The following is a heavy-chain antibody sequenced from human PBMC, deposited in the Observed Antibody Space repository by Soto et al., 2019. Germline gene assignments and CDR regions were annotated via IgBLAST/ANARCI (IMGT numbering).Heavy chain of an antibody. CDR2: IYYRGST. D-gene: IGHD7-27*01. Sequence: SETLSLTCTVSGGSISSTSYYWGWIRQPPGKGLEWIGSIYYRGSTYYNPSLKSRVTISVDTSKNSLHLQMNSLSAEDTAVYFCASDWLAGEPHRRWNYWGQGTLVTVSS. CDR3: ASDWLAGEPHRRWNY. CDR1: GGSISSTSYY. J-gene: IGHJ4*01. V-gene: IGHV4-39*02.